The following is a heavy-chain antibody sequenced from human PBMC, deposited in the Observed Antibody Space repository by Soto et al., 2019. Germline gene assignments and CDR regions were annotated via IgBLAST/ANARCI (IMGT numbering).Heavy chain of an antibody. Sequence: SETLSLTCTVSDDSITSGAYYWGLIRQPPGKGLEWIGTIQYRGSTYYNPSLKSRVTISIDTSKNQFSLKLSSVTAADTAVYYCARHFQWYSSGWYGPYYWGQGTLVPVSS. V-gene: IGHV4-39*01. CDR1: DDSITSGAYY. CDR2: IQYRGST. CDR3: ARHFQWYSSGWYGPYY. D-gene: IGHD6-19*01. J-gene: IGHJ4*02.